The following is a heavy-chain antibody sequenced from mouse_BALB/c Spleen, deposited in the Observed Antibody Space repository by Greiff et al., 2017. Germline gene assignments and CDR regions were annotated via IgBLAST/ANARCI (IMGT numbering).Heavy chain of an antibody. V-gene: IGHV14-4*02. Sequence: VQLQQSGAELVRSGASVKLSCTASGFNIKDYYMHWVKQRPEQGLEWIGWIDPENGDTEYAPKFQGKATMTADTSSNTAYLQLSSLTSEDTAVYYCNAAYSFGYWGQGTTLTVSS. CDR3: NAAYSFGY. CDR2: IDPENGDT. J-gene: IGHJ2*01. CDR1: GFNIKDYY.